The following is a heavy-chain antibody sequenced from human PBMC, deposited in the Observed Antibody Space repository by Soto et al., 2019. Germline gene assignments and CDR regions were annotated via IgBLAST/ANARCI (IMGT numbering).Heavy chain of an antibody. CDR1: GGTFSSYA. D-gene: IGHD6-13*01. CDR3: ARAGIAAAGTGYYYYGMDV. CDR2: IIPIFGTA. Sequence: QVQLVQSGAEVTKPGSSVKVSCKASGGTFSSYAISWVRQAPGQGLEWLGGIIPIFGTANYAQKFQGRVTITADESTSTAYMELSSLRSEDTAVYYCARAGIAAAGTGYYYYGMDVWGQGTTVTVSS. V-gene: IGHV1-69*01. J-gene: IGHJ6*02.